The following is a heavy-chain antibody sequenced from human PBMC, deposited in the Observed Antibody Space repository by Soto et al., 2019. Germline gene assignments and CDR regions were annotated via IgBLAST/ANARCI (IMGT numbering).Heavy chain of an antibody. V-gene: IGHV5-51*03. D-gene: IGHD2-21*02. CDR2: IYPDDSDT. J-gene: IGHJ3*02. CDR3: ARRGMDCFYGPRDEFDI. CDR1: GYSFTSYW. Sequence: EVQLVQSGAEVKKPGESLKISCNTSGYSFTSYWIGWLCQLPGKGLEWMGIIYPDDSDTRYSPSFQGQVTISADKSTNTAYLKRSSLNAADTARYYCARRGMDCFYGPRDEFDIWCQGTMVTVSS.